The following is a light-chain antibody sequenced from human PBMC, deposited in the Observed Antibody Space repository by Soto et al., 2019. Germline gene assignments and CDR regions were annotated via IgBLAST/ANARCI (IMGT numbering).Light chain of an antibody. CDR2: DVS. V-gene: IGLV2-14*03. Sequence: QSVLTQPASVSGSPGQSITISCTGTSTDVDTYNYVSWYQQHPGKAPKLILYDVSKWPSGVSNRFSGSKSGNTASLTISGLQAEDEADYYCSSYASGNTVIFGGGTQLTVL. J-gene: IGLJ2*01. CDR1: STDVDTYNY. CDR3: SSYASGNTVI.